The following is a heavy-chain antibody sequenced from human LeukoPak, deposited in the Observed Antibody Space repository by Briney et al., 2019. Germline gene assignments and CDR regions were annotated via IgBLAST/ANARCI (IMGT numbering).Heavy chain of an antibody. D-gene: IGHD2-21*01. J-gene: IGHJ4*02. CDR1: GGTFSSYA. CDR3: ARDRSIPYCGGDCPFDY. CDR2: IIPIFGTA. V-gene: IGHV1-69*13. Sequence: ASVKVSCKASGGTFSSYAISWVRQAPGQGLEWMGGIIPIFGTANYAQKFQGRVTITADESTSTAYMELSSLRSEDTAVYYCARDRSIPYCGGDCPFDYWGQGTLVTVSS.